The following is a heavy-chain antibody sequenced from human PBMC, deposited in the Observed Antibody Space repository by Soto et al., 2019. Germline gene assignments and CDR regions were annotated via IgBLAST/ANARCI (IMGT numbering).Heavy chain of an antibody. CDR1: GFTFSTHA. V-gene: IGHV3-30*14. Sequence: QVQLVESGGGVVQPGRSLRLSCAASGFTFSTHAMHWVRQAPGKGLECVAIVSFDGSNKYYADSVKGRFTISRDNSTNTRYLQMGGLTPEDTAFYYCARDQTGITTAGGGRIDRWGQGTLVTVSS. J-gene: IGHJ5*02. CDR3: ARDQTGITTAGGGRIDR. D-gene: IGHD6-13*01. CDR2: VSFDGSNK.